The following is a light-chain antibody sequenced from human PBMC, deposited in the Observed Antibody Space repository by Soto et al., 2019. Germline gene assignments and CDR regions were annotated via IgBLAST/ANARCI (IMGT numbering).Light chain of an antibody. CDR3: QQYYSTPIA. Sequence: DIVMTQSPDSLAVSLSERATINCKSSQSVLYSSNNQNYLAWYQQKPGQPPKLLIYWASTRESGVPDRFSGSGSGTDFTLTISSLQAEDVAVYYCQQYYSTPIAFGQGTRLEIK. V-gene: IGKV4-1*01. J-gene: IGKJ5*01. CDR1: QSVLYSSNNQNY. CDR2: WAS.